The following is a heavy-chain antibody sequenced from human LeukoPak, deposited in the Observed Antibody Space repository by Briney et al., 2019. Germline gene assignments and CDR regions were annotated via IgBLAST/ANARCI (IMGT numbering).Heavy chain of an antibody. V-gene: IGHV3-53*04. CDR2: IYSGGST. CDR3: AYGGNQPYYFDY. CDR1: GFTVSSNY. J-gene: IGHJ4*02. Sequence: GGSLRLSCAASGFTVSSNYMSWVRQAPGKGLEWVSVIYSGGSTYYADSVKGRFTFSRHNSKNTLYLQMNSLRAEDTAVYYCAYGGNQPYYFDYWGQGTLVTVSS. D-gene: IGHD4-23*01.